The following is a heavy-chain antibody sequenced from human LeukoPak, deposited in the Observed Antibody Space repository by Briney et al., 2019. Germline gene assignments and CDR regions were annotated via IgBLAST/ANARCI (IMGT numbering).Heavy chain of an antibody. CDR1: GFTFSSYG. CDR2: ISYDGSNK. Sequence: GRSLRLSCAASGFTFSSYGMHWVRQAPGKGLEWVAVISYDGSNKYYADSVKGRFTISRDNSKNTLYLQMNSLRAEDTAVYYCARGGSGSYQEYFDYWGQGTLVTASS. D-gene: IGHD1-26*01. J-gene: IGHJ4*02. CDR3: ARGGSGSYQEYFDY. V-gene: IGHV3-30*03.